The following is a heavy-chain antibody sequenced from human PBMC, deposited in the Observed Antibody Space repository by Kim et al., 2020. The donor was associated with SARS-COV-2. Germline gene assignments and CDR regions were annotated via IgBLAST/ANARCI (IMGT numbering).Heavy chain of an antibody. V-gene: IGHV4-34*01. Sequence: SETLSLTCAVYGGSFSGYYWSWIRQPPGKGLEWIGEINHSGSTNYNPSLKSRVTISVDTSKNQFSLKLSSVTAADTAVYYCARGGVAPYKLWGQGTLVTVSS. CDR3: ARGGVAPYKL. D-gene: IGHD1-20*01. CDR1: GGSFSGYY. CDR2: INHSGST. J-gene: IGHJ4*02.